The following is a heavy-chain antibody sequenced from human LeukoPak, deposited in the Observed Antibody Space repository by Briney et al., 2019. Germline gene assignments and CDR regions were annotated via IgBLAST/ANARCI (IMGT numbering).Heavy chain of an antibody. CDR1: GFTFSSYW. D-gene: IGHD2-2*01. CDR2: IKQDGSEK. V-gene: IGHV3-7*01. J-gene: IGHJ4*02. CDR3: ARVRHCSSTSCLGPYDY. Sequence: GGSLRLSCAASGFTFSSYWMSWVRQAPGKGLEWVANIKQDGSEKCYVDSVKGRFTISRDNSKNTLYLQMNSLRAEDTAVYYCARVRHCSSTSCLGPYDYWGQGTLVTVSS.